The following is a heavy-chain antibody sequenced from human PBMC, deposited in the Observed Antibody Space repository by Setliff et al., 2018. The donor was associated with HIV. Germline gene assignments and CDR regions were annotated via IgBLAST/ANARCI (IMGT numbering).Heavy chain of an antibody. Sequence: PSETLSLTCTVSGGSMTSSNYYWGWIRQSPGRGLEWIGSISSSGSTTYHPSLRSRVTVSAATSTNQFSLTLNSVTAADTAVYYCARGREVIRDTYYSYFYMDVWSRGTPVTVSS. CDR2: ISSSGST. D-gene: IGHD3-22*01. CDR3: ARGREVIRDTYYSYFYMDV. V-gene: IGHV4-39*07. J-gene: IGHJ6*04. CDR1: GGSMTSSNYY.